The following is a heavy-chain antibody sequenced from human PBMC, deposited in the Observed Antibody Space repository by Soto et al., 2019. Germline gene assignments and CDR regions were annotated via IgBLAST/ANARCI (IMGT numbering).Heavy chain of an antibody. J-gene: IGHJ4*02. D-gene: IGHD2-8*01. V-gene: IGHV3-11*01. Sequence: QVHLVASGGGLVKPGGSLRLSCVASGITLSDKYMTWIRQAPGQGLEWLSYISNSDYTTYYADSVKGRFTISRDNAKNSLYLQLNGLRVEDTAVYYCASGKWSLDYWGQGILVTVSS. CDR1: GITLSDKY. CDR3: ASGKWSLDY. CDR2: ISNSDYTT.